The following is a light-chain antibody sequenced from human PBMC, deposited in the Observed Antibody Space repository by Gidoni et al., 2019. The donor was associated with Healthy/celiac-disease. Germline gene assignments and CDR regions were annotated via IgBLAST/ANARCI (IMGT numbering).Light chain of an antibody. J-gene: IGKJ2*03. CDR1: LSVSSN. CDR2: GAS. V-gene: IGKV3D-15*01. Sequence: EIVMTQSPATLSVSPGERATRSCRASLSVSSNLAWYQQKPGQAPRLLIYGASTRATGIPARFRGSGSGTELTLTISSLRSEDFAVYYCQRNNNWPLYSFGQGTKLEIK. CDR3: QRNNNWPLYS.